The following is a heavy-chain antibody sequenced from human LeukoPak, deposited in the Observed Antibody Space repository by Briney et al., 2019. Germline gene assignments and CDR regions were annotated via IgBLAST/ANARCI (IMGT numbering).Heavy chain of an antibody. Sequence: GGSLRLSCAASGFTFSTYTMYWVRHPPGKSLEWVSIIGNNGGGIHYADSVRGRFTISRDNSKNALYLQMNSLRVEDTAVYYCATDPNWGTHSWGQGVLVTVSS. CDR3: ATDPNWGTHS. D-gene: IGHD7-27*01. J-gene: IGHJ4*02. CDR1: GFTFSTYT. V-gene: IGHV3-23*01. CDR2: IGNNGGGI.